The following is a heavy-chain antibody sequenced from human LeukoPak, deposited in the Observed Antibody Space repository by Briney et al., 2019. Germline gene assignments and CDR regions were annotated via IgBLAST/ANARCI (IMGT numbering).Heavy chain of an antibody. D-gene: IGHD6-13*01. Sequence: GASVKVSCKVSGYTFAGYYMHWVRQAPGQGLEWMGWINPNSGGTNYAQKFQGRVTMTGDTSISTAYMEPSRLRSDDTAVYYCARDQIAATDDFDYWGQGTLVTVSS. J-gene: IGHJ4*02. CDR2: INPNSGGT. CDR1: GYTFAGYY. V-gene: IGHV1-2*02. CDR3: ARDQIAATDDFDY.